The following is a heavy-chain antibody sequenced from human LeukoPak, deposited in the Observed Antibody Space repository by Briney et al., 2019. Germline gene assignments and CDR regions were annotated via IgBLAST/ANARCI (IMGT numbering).Heavy chain of an antibody. V-gene: IGHV1-2*02. D-gene: IGHD1-7*01. CDR2: INPNSGGT. Sequence: ASVKVSCKASGYTFTGYYMHWVRQAPGQGLEWMGWINPNSGGTNYAQKFQGRVTMTRDTSISTAYMELSRLRSDDTAVYYCARVGTTFNWNYEASLDYWGQGTLVTVSS. CDR1: GYTFTGYY. CDR3: ARVGTTFNWNYEASLDY. J-gene: IGHJ4*02.